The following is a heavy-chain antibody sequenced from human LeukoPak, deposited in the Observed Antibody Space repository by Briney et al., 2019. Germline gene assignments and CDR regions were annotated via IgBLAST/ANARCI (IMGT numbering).Heavy chain of an antibody. V-gene: IGHV3-74*01. J-gene: IGHJ4*02. CDR2: IKSDGSST. CDR3: AASSLPRTFDY. CDR1: GFSFSSYW. Sequence: GGSLTLSCAASGFSFSSYWMHWVRQAPGKGLVWVSRIKSDGSSTNSADSVKGRFTISRDNAKNTLYLQMNSLRADDTAVYYCAASSLPRTFDYWGQGTLVTVSS.